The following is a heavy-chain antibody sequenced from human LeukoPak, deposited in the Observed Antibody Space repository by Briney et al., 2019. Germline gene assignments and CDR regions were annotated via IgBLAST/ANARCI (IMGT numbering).Heavy chain of an antibody. CDR2: IIPIFGTA. J-gene: IGHJ4*02. Sequence: SVKVSCKASGGTFSSYAISWVRQAPGQGLEWMGGIIPIFGTANYAQKFQGRVTITADESTSTAYMELSSLRSEDTAVYYCAKDPASSGWGFWDYWGQGTLVTVSS. V-gene: IGHV1-69*13. CDR1: GGTFSSYA. D-gene: IGHD6-19*01. CDR3: AKDPASSGWGFWDY.